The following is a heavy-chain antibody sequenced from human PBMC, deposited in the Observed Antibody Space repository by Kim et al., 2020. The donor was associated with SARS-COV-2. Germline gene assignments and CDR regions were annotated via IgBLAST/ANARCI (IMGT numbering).Heavy chain of an antibody. V-gene: IGHV3-30*04. J-gene: IGHJ4*02. Sequence: GGSLRLSCAASGFTFSSYAMHWVRQAPGKGLEWVAVISYDGSDKYYADSVKGRFTISRDNSKNTMYLQMNSLRAEDTAVYYCASDRDDYDRSGYYSAFDYWGQGTLVTVSS. D-gene: IGHD3-22*01. CDR1: GFTFSSYA. CDR3: ASDRDDYDRSGYYSAFDY. CDR2: ISYDGSDK.